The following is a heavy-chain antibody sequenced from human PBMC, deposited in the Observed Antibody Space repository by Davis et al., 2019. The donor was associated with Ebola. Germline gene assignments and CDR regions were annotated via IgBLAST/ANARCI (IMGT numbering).Heavy chain of an antibody. D-gene: IGHD3-16*01. J-gene: IGHJ5*02. Sequence: MPSETLSLTCAVYGGSFSGYYWSWIRQPPGKGLEWIGEINHSGSTNYNPSLKSRVTISVGTSKNQFSLKLSSVTAADTAVYYCARGIGGAVGWFDPWGQGTLVTVSS. CDR1: GGSFSGYY. V-gene: IGHV4-34*01. CDR2: INHSGST. CDR3: ARGIGGAVGWFDP.